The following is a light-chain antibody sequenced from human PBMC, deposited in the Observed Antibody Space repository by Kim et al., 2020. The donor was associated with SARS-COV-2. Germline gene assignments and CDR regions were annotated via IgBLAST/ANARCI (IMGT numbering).Light chain of an antibody. Sequence: SSGKRTCALSSGKGSYIIAGHQQRPGKDPRYLMKVEGSGSYKKGSGVPNRCSGSSSGADRYLTISNRRSEDEAGYYCETWDSNTRVYGGGTQLTVL. CDR3: ETWDSNTRV. CDR1: SGKGSYI. V-gene: IGLV4-60*03. J-gene: IGLJ3*02. CDR2: VEGSGSY.